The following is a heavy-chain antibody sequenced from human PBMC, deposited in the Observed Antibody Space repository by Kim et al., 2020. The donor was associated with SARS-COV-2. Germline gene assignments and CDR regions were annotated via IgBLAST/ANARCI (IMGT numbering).Heavy chain of an antibody. V-gene: IGHV1-46*01. CDR3: AREFMVRGVINAFDI. CDR1: GYTFTSYY. CDR2: INPSGGST. J-gene: IGHJ3*02. Sequence: ASVKVSCKASGYTFTSYYMHWVRQAPGQGLEWMGIINPSGGSTSYAQKFQGRVTMTRDTSTSTVYMELSSLRSEDTAVYYCAREFMVRGVINAFDIWGQGTMVTVSS. D-gene: IGHD3-10*01.